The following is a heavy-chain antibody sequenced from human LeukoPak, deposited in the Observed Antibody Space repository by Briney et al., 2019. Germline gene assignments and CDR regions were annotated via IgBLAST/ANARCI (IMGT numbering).Heavy chain of an antibody. CDR2: INQDGSEE. Sequence: GGSLRLSCAASGFTFSNYWMSWVRQAPGKGMEWVAHINQDGSEEHYMDSVKARFIISRDNAKNSLSLQMDSLRAEDTAVYYCVRDGGVSGYDLLDYWGQGTLVTVSS. CDR1: GFTFSNYW. CDR3: VRDGGVSGYDLLDY. V-gene: IGHV3-7*01. J-gene: IGHJ4*02. D-gene: IGHD5-12*01.